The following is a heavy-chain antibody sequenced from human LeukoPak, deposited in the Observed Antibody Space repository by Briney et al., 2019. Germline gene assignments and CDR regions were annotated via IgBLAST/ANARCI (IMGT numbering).Heavy chain of an antibody. Sequence: GGSLRLSCAASGFTFDDYGMSWVRQAPGKGLEWGSGINWNGGSTGYADSVKGRFTISRDNAKNSLYLQMNSLRAEDTALYYCARDLGGSGIVYYYGMDVWGQGTTVTVSS. CDR3: ARDLGGSGIVYYYGMDV. CDR2: INWNGGST. CDR1: GFTFDDYG. J-gene: IGHJ6*02. V-gene: IGHV3-20*04. D-gene: IGHD3-10*01.